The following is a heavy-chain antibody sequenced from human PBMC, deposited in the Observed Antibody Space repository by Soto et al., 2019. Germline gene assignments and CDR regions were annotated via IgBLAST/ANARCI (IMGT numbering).Heavy chain of an antibody. J-gene: IGHJ6*02. CDR3: AVVPAANGHYGMDV. Sequence: EVQLVESGGGLVQPGGSLRLSCAASGFTFSSYSMNWVRQAPGKGLEGVSYISSSSSTIYYADSVKGRFTISRDNAKNSLYLQMNSLRAEDTAVYYCAVVPAANGHYGMDVWGQGTTVTVSS. CDR2: ISSSSSTI. D-gene: IGHD2-2*01. CDR1: GFTFSSYS. V-gene: IGHV3-48*01.